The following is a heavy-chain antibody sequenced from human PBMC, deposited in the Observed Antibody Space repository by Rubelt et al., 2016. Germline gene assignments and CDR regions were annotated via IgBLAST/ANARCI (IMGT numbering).Heavy chain of an antibody. V-gene: IGHV4-59*12. Sequence: QLQLQESGPRLVKPSETLSLTCTVSGGSISSYYWSWIRQPPGKGLEWIGYIYYSGSTNYNPSLKSRVTISVDTSTNQFSLRLSSGTAADTAVYYCARGMYSSSWFPIWGQGTMVTVS. CDR2: IYYSGST. CDR1: GGSISSYY. D-gene: IGHD6-13*01. J-gene: IGHJ3*02. CDR3: ARGMYSSSWFPI.